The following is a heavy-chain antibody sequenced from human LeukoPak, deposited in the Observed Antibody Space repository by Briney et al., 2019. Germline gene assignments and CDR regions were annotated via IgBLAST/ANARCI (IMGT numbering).Heavy chain of an antibody. CDR3: ARGNWVRGENYYYGMDV. D-gene: IGHD3-10*01. J-gene: IGHJ6*02. CDR2: IYHSGST. Sequence: SETLSLTCAVSGGSISSGGYSWSWIRQPPGKGLEWIGYIYHSGSTYYNPSLKSRVTISVDRSKNQFSLKLSSVTAADTAMYYCARGNWVRGENYYYGMDVWGQGTTVTVSS. V-gene: IGHV4-30-2*01. CDR1: GGSISSGGYS.